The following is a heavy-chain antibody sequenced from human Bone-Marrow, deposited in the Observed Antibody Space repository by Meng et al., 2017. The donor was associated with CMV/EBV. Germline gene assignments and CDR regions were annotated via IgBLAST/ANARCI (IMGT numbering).Heavy chain of an antibody. Sequence: ASVKVSCKASGGTFSSYTISWVRQAPGQGLEWMGIINPSGGSTSYAQKFQGRVTMTRDTSTSTVYMELSSLRSEDTAVYYCARDIQWGMDVWGQGTTVTVSS. V-gene: IGHV1-46*01. CDR2: INPSGGST. CDR1: GGTFSSYT. D-gene: IGHD2-21*01. CDR3: ARDIQWGMDV. J-gene: IGHJ6*02.